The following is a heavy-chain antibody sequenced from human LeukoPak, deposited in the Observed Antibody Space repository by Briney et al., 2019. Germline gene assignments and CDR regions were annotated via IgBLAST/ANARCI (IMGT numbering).Heavy chain of an antibody. D-gene: IGHD5-12*01. CDR3: ARGFVDIVATGVPALDY. V-gene: IGHV1-2*02. CDR2: INPNSGGT. CDR1: GYTFTGYY. Sequence: ASVKVSCKASGYTFTGYYMHWVRQAPGQGLEWMGWINPNSGGTNYAQKFQGRVTMTRDTSIGTAYTELSRLRSDDTAVYYCARGFVDIVATGVPALDYWGQGTLVTVSS. J-gene: IGHJ4*02.